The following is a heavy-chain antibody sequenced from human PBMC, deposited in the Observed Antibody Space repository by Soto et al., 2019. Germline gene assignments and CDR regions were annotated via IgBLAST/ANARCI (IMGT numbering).Heavy chain of an antibody. V-gene: IGHV4-59*08. Sequence: QVQLQESRPGLVKPSETLSLICTVSDGSISSYYWSWIRQPPGKGLEWFGYIYYSGSTNYNPSLKSRDTISADTSKNQFSLKLSSVTAADTAVYYCARLRGLNNHYCYMDVWGKGTTVTVSS. CDR1: DGSISSYY. J-gene: IGHJ6*03. CDR3: ARLRGLNNHYCYMDV. CDR2: IYYSGST. D-gene: IGHD1-1*01.